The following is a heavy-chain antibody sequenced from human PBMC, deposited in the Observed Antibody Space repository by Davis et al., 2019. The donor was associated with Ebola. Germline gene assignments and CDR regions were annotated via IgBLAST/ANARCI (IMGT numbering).Heavy chain of an antibody. D-gene: IGHD5-12*01. CDR2: IIGYNGNT. CDR1: GYIFTGYG. J-gene: IGHJ5*02. Sequence: ASVKVSCKASGYIFTGYGISWVRQAPGQGLEWMGWIIGYNGNTKYVQKFQGRLTMTADTSTSTAYMELRSLTSDDKAVYYCARDSGDDHLHLWGKGTLVTVSS. CDR3: ARDSGDDHLHL. V-gene: IGHV1-18*01.